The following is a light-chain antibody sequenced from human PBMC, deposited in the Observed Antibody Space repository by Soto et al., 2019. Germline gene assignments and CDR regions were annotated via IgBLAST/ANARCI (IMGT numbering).Light chain of an antibody. V-gene: IGKV3-20*01. CDR2: GAS. Sequence: EILLTQSPGTLSLSPGDRATLSCRASQSLGSTFLAWYQQKSGQSPRLLIYGASDRATDIPARFSGSGSGADFTLTISRLEPEDFEVYFCHQYGTLPLSFGGGTKVEIK. CDR3: HQYGTLPLS. CDR1: QSLGSTF. J-gene: IGKJ4*01.